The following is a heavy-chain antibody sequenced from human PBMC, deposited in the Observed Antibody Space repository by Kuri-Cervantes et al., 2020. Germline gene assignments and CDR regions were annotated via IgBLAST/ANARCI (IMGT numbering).Heavy chain of an antibody. CDR3: AKDGGDGYNLYMDV. CDR2: ISFDESNE. D-gene: IGHD5-24*01. CDR1: GFTFSSYP. J-gene: IGHJ6*02. Sequence: GESLKISCAASGFTFSSYPMHWVRQAPGKGLEWVAVISFDESNEYYADSVKGRFTISRDNSKNILYLQMHSPRPEDTAVYFCAKDGGDGYNLYMDVWGQGTTVTVSS. V-gene: IGHV3-30-3*01.